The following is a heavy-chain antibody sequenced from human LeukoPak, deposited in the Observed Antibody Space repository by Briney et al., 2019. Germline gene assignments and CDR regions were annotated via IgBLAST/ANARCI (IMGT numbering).Heavy chain of an antibody. CDR2: ISGSGGST. CDR3: AKGRSAFGVVGYY. Sequence: GGSLRLSCAASGFTFSSYAMSWVRQAPGKRLEWVSAISGSGGSTYYADSVKGRFTISRDNSKNTLYLQMNSLRAEDTAVYYCAKGRSAFGVVGYYWGQGTLVTVSS. D-gene: IGHD3-3*01. V-gene: IGHV3-23*01. CDR1: GFTFSSYA. J-gene: IGHJ4*02.